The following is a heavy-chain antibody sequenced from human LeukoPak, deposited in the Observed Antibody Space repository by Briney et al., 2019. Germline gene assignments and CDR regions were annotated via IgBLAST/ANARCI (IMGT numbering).Heavy chain of an antibody. CDR1: GYSFTSYW. J-gene: IGHJ6*03. D-gene: IGHD3-10*01. CDR3: TRLAWFGERPYYMDV. CDR2: IYPGDSDT. Sequence: GESLKISCKGSGYSFTSYWIGWVRQMPGKGLEWMGIIYPGDSDTRYSPSFQGQVTISADKSISTAYLQWNSLKASDSAIYYCTRLAWFGERPYYMDVWGEGTTVTISS. V-gene: IGHV5-51*01.